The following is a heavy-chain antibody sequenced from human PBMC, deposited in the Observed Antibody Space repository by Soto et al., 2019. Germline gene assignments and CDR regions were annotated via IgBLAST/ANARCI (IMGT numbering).Heavy chain of an antibody. J-gene: IGHJ3*02. V-gene: IGHV1-69*13. CDR2: IIPIFGTA. Sequence: GASVKVSCKASGGTFSSYAISWVRQAPGQGLEWMGGIIPIFGTANYAQKFQGRVTITADESTSTAYMELSSLRSEDTAVYYCARGDLIAADPDAFDIWGQGTMVTVSS. CDR1: GGTFSSYA. D-gene: IGHD6-13*01. CDR3: ARGDLIAADPDAFDI.